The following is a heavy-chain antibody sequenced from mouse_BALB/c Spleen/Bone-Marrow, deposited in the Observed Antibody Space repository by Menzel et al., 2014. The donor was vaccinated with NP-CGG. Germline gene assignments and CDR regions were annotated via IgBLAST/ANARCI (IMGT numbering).Heavy chain of an antibody. CDR3: ARDDYGRGY. D-gene: IGHD1-1*01. CDR1: GFTFTDYY. J-gene: IGHJ2*01. Sequence: EVKLVESGGGLVQPGGSLRLSCATSGFTFTDYYMSWVRQPPGKALEWLDFIGNKANGYTTEYSASVKGRFTISRDNSQSILYLQMNTLRAEDSATYYCARDDYGRGYWGQGTTLTVST. CDR2: IGNKANGYTT. V-gene: IGHV7-3*02.